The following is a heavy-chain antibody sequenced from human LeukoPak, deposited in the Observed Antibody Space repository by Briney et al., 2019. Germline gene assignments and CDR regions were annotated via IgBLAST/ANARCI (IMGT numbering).Heavy chain of an antibody. CDR1: GGSISSYY. D-gene: IGHD3-16*01. Sequence: PSETLSLTCTLSGGSISSYYWSWIRQPAGKGLEWIGRIYTSGSTNYNPSLKSRVTMSVDTSKNQFSLKLSSVTAADTAVYYCAAGGIRTANDYWGQGTLVTVSS. V-gene: IGHV4-4*07. CDR3: AAGGIRTANDY. CDR2: IYTSGST. J-gene: IGHJ4*02.